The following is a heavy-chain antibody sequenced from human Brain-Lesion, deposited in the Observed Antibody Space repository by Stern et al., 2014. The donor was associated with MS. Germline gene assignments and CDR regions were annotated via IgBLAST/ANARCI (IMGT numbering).Heavy chain of an antibody. J-gene: IGHJ5*01. CDR1: GFTFSNYW. CDR3: ARGERWFDS. Sequence: EVQLLHSGGGLVHPGGSLRPSCAASGFTFSNYWMHWVRQAPGKGLVWVSRVNNDGRRTSYADSVKGRFTMSRDNAKNTLYLQMNSLRVEDTAIYYCARGERWFDSWGQGTLVTVSS. CDR2: VNNDGRRT. D-gene: IGHD3-10*01. V-gene: IGHV3-74*02.